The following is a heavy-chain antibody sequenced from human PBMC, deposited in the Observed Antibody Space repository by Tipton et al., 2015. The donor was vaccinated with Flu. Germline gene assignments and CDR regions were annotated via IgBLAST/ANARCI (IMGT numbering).Heavy chain of an antibody. J-gene: IGHJ4*02. CDR2: IYNSEYT. V-gene: IGHV4-4*09. D-gene: IGHD3-10*01. CDR1: GDSIGSAYY. CDR3: SRSTYYYGSGTSDY. Sequence: TLSLTCSVSGDSIGSAYYWGWIRQPPGEGLEWIGYIYNSEYTKYNPSLKSRVTISLDTFQNHFSLKLISVTAADTAVYYCSRSTYYYGSGTSDYWGQGTLVTVSS.